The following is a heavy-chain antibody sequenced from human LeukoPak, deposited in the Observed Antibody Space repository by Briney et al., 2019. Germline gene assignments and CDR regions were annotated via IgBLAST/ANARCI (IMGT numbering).Heavy chain of an antibody. J-gene: IGHJ4*02. CDR2: IYYSGST. Sequence: SETLSLTCTVSGGSISSSSYYWGWIRQPPGKGLEWIGSIYYSGSTYYNPSLKSRVTISVDTSKNQFSLKLSSVTAADTAVYYCARDGTRWGSSSFYWGQGTLVTVSS. CDR3: ARDGTRWGSSSFY. CDR1: GGSISSSSYY. D-gene: IGHD6-6*01. V-gene: IGHV4-39*07.